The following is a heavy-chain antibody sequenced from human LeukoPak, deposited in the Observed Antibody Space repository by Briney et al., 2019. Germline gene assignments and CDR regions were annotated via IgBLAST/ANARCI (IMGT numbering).Heavy chain of an antibody. CDR1: GDSVSGNRAS. V-gene: IGHV6-1*01. D-gene: IGHD6-6*01. J-gene: IGHJ4*02. CDR3: ARDPDSSSEWGPFDY. Sequence: SQTLSLTCAVSGDSVSGNRASWTWISQSPSGGLQWLGRTYYRSKWCNDDAHYVKSRITINPATSKTEFSLQLDSVTPEDTAVYYCARDPDSSSEWGPFDYWGQGTLVTVSS. CDR2: TYYRSKWCN.